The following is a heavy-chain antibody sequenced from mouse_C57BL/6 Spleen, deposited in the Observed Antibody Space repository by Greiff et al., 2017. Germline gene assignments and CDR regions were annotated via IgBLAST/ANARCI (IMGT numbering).Heavy chain of an antibody. D-gene: IGHD2-3*01. CDR3: AREEEWLLNAMDY. Sequence: VQLQQSGPVLVKPGASVKMSCKASGYTFTDYYMNWVKQSHGKSLEWIGVINPYNGGTSYNQKFKGKATLTVDKSSSTAYMELNSLTSEDSAVYYCAREEEWLLNAMDYWGQGTSVTVSS. CDR1: GYTFTDYY. J-gene: IGHJ4*01. V-gene: IGHV1-19*01. CDR2: INPYNGGT.